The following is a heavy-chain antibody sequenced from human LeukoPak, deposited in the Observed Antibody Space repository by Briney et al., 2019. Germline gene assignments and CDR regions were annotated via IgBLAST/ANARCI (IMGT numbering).Heavy chain of an antibody. CDR3: ARLLAAAGTVGWFDP. CDR1: GGSISSGSYY. CDR2: IYTSGST. J-gene: IGHJ5*02. Sequence: SQTLSLTCTVSGGSISSGSYYWSWIRQPAGKGLEWIGRIYTSGSTNYNPSLKSRVTISVDTSKNQFSLKLSSVTAADTAVYYCARLLAAAGTVGWFDPWGQGTLVTVSS. D-gene: IGHD6-13*01. V-gene: IGHV4-61*02.